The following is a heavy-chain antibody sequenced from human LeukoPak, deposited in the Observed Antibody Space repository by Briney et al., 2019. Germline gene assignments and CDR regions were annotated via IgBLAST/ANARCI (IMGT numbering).Heavy chain of an antibody. Sequence: KGGESLKISCKGSGYSFTSYWIGWVRQMPGKGLEWMGIIFPGDSDTTYSPSFQGQVTISADKSISTAYLQWSSLKASDTAMYYCARHVDSSSWSPFDYWGQGTLVTVSS. CDR2: IFPGDSDT. CDR1: GYSFTSYW. CDR3: ARHVDSSSWSPFDY. J-gene: IGHJ4*02. D-gene: IGHD6-13*01. V-gene: IGHV5-51*01.